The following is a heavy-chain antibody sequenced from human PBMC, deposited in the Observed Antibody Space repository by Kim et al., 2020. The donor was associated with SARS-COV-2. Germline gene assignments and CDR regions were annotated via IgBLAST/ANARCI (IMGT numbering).Heavy chain of an antibody. V-gene: IGHV1-18*04. CDR3: ARGYCSGGSCYSLDWFDP. J-gene: IGHJ5*02. Sequence: ASVKVSCKASGYTFTSYGISWVRQAPGQGLEWMGWISAYNGNTNYAQKLQGRVTMTTDTSTSTAYMELRSLRSDDTAVYYCARGYCSGGSCYSLDWFDPWGQGTLVTVSS. CDR1: GYTFTSYG. D-gene: IGHD2-15*01. CDR2: ISAYNGNT.